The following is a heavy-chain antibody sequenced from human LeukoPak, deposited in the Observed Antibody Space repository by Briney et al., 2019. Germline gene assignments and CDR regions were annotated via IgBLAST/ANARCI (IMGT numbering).Heavy chain of an antibody. J-gene: IGHJ4*02. CDR1: GFTFSSYE. D-gene: IGHD5-24*01. V-gene: IGHV3-48*03. CDR2: ISSSGSTI. Sequence: GGSLRLSCAASGFTFSSYEMNWVRQAPGKGLEWVSYISSSGSTIYYVDSVKRRFTISRDNAKNSLYLQMNRLRAEDTAVYYCARAEWLQWGNVGYFDYWGQGTLVTVSS. CDR3: ARAEWLQWGNVGYFDY.